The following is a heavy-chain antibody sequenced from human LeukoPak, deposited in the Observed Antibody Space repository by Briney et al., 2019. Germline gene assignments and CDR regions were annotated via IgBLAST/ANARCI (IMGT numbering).Heavy chain of an antibody. CDR2: ISYSGNT. J-gene: IGHJ2*01. Sequence: SETLSLTCTVSGASISDTSYYWGWIRQPPGKGLEWIGTISYSGNTYYDPSLKSRLIISVDTSKNQFSLSLTPLTAADTGLYYCARGRVWFGFFDLWGRGTLVTVSS. CDR1: GASISDTSYY. D-gene: IGHD3-10*01. V-gene: IGHV4-39*02. CDR3: ARGRVWFGFFDL.